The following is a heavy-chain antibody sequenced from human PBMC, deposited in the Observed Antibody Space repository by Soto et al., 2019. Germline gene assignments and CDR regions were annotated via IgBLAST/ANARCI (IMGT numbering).Heavy chain of an antibody. CDR1: GFTFSSYA. D-gene: IGHD2-15*01. Sequence: EVQLLESGGGLVQPGGSLRLSCAASGFTFSSYAMTWVRQAPGKGLEWVSSITTTGGTKYYADSVKGRFTISRDNSKNTVYLQATSLRAEDTAVYYCVKDCTGGSCRAGYWGQVTLVTVSS. CDR2: ITTTGGTK. CDR3: VKDCTGGSCRAGY. J-gene: IGHJ4*02. V-gene: IGHV3-23*01.